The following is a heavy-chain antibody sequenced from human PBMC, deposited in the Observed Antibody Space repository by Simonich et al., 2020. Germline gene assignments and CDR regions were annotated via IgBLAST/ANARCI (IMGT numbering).Heavy chain of an antibody. CDR3: ARGGVRSSSWYWYFDL. J-gene: IGHJ2*01. Sequence: QVQLVQSGAEVKKPGASVKVSCKASGYTFTGYYMPWVQQAPGQGLEWMGWLNPNTGDTNYSQTLQGRVTRTRDTSSSTAYMELSRLRSDDTAVYYCARGGVRSSSWYWYFDLWGRGTLVTVSS. V-gene: IGHV1-2*02. CDR2: LNPNTGDT. CDR1: GYTFTGYY. D-gene: IGHD6-13*01.